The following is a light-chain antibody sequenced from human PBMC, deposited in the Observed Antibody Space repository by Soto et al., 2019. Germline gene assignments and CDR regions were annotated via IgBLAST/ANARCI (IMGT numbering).Light chain of an antibody. Sequence: ERVWTQSPATLALSPGERAALSCRASPSVTNFLAWYQQKPGQAPRLLIYGAFNRATGIPARFSGSGSGTDFTLSISRLEPEDFAVYYCQQYGSSPQTFGQGTRLENK. V-gene: IGKV3-20*01. CDR2: GAF. J-gene: IGKJ5*01. CDR3: QQYGSSPQT. CDR1: PSVTNF.